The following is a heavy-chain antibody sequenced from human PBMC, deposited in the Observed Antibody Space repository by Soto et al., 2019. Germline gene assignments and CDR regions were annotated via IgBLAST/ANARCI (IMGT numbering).Heavy chain of an antibody. CDR2: IYWENHK. J-gene: IGHJ5*02. CDR3: ANFPNYYKYDWFDP. V-gene: IGHV2-5*02. CDR1: GFSLTTRGVG. Sequence: QITLKESGPTLVKPTQTLTLTCTFSGFSLTTRGVGVGWIRQPPGKALERLALIYWENHKRYSPSLQSRLSIAKDPSKNPVVLRMTNVDPVDTGTYYCANFPNYYKYDWFDPWGQGNLVSVSP. D-gene: IGHD3-10*01.